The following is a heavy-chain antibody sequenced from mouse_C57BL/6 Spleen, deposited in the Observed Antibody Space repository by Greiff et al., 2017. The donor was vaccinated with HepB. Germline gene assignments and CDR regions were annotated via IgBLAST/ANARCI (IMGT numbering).Heavy chain of an antibody. Sequence: VQLQQSGPELVKPGASVKISCKASGYAFSSSWMNWVKQRPGKGLEWIGRIYPGDGDTNYNGKFKGKATLTADKSSSTAYMQLSSLKSEDSAVYFCARGDYAWFAYWGQGTLVTVSA. CDR1: GYAFSSSW. V-gene: IGHV1-82*01. CDR3: ARGDYAWFAY. CDR2: IYPGDGDT. J-gene: IGHJ3*01. D-gene: IGHD2-4*01.